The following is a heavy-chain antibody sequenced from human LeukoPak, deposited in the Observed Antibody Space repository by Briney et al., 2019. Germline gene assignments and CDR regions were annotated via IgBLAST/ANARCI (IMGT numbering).Heavy chain of an antibody. J-gene: IGHJ3*02. CDR1: GFTFDDYA. Sequence: GRSLRLSCAASGFTFDDYAMHWVRQAPGKGLEWVSGISWNSDIIDYADSVRGRFTISRDNTKKSLYLQMSGLRAEDTALYYCAKDTSGSYNGWGAFDIWGQGTVVTASS. CDR3: AKDTSGSYNGWGAFDI. V-gene: IGHV3-9*01. CDR2: ISWNSDII. D-gene: IGHD1-26*01.